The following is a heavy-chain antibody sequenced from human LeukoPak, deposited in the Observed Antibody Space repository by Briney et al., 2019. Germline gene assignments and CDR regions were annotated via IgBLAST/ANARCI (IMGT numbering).Heavy chain of an antibody. J-gene: IGHJ4*02. CDR1: GYTFTSYA. V-gene: IGHV1-3*01. CDR2: INAGNGNT. CDR3: ARLRGIQLWYFDP. D-gene: IGHD5-18*01. Sequence: ASVKVSCKASGYTFTSYAMHWVRQAPGQRIEWMGWINAGNGNTKYSQKFQGRVTITRDTSASTAYMELSSLRSEDTAVYYCARLRGIQLWYFDPWGQGTLVTVSS.